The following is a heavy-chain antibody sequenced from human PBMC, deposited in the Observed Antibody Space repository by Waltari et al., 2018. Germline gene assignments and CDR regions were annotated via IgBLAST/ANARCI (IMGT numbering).Heavy chain of an antibody. J-gene: IGHJ5*02. CDR1: GGSISSSSYY. CDR2: IYYSWGT. CDR3: ASGIAAAGTWGGLGWFDP. D-gene: IGHD6-13*01. Sequence: QLQLQESGPGLVKPSETLSLTCTVSGGSISSSSYYWGWIRQPPGKGLEWIGSIYYSWGTYYHPSLKSRVTISVDTSKNQFSLKLSSVTAADTAVYYCASGIAAAGTWGGLGWFDPWGQGTLVTVSS. V-gene: IGHV4-39*07.